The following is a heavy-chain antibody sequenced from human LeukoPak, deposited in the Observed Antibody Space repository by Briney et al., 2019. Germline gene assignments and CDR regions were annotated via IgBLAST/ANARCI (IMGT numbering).Heavy chain of an antibody. CDR1: GFTFSTYA. V-gene: IGHV3-48*03. CDR3: ARSNGLRYFDR. Sequence: PGGSLRLSCVASGFTFSTYAMNWIRRPPGKGLEWVAYFDSTGTIHYADSMRGRFTISRDNAEMSLFLQMNSLRVDDTAVYYCARSNGLRYFDRWGQGTLVTVSS. J-gene: IGHJ4*02. D-gene: IGHD4-11*01. CDR2: FDSTGTI.